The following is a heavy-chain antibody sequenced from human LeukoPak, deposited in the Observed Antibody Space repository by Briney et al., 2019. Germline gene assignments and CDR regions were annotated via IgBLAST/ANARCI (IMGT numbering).Heavy chain of an antibody. CDR1: GGSIISSY. Sequence: SSETLSLTCTVSGGSIISSYWSWIRQSAGTGLEWIGRIYGSGITDYNPSLKSRVTMSLDTSRKQFSLRLTSVTAADTAVYYCARLKFYDSTGYSPGYYMDVWGKGTTVSVFS. CDR2: IYGSGIT. J-gene: IGHJ6*03. D-gene: IGHD3-22*01. CDR3: ARLKFYDSTGYSPGYYMDV. V-gene: IGHV4-4*07.